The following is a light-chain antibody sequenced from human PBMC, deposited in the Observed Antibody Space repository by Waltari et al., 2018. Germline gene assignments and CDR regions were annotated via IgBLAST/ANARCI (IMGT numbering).Light chain of an antibody. J-gene: IGKJ3*01. CDR1: QSVGND. Sequence: EVVMTQSPATLSVSPGERVTLSCRASQSVGNDLAWYQQRPGQAPRLLIYSASTRAIGIPARFSGSGSGTEFTLTISGMESDDFAVYYCQHYHDWPPGAFVPGTKVD. V-gene: IGKV3-15*01. CDR3: QHYHDWPPGA. CDR2: SAS.